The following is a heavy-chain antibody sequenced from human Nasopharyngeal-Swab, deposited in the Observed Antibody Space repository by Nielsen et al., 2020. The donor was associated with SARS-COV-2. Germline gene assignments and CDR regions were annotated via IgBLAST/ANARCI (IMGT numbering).Heavy chain of an antibody. J-gene: IGHJ5*02. Sequence: GGSLRLSCAASGFTFSSYWMSWVRQAPGKGLEWVANIKQDGSEKYYVDSVKGRFTISRDNAKNSLYLQMNSLRAEDTAVYYCARGGTGTNQRDNWFDPWGQGTLVTVSS. CDR2: IKQDGSEK. CDR3: ARGGTGTNQRDNWFDP. V-gene: IGHV3-7*01. CDR1: GFTFSSYW. D-gene: IGHD1-1*01.